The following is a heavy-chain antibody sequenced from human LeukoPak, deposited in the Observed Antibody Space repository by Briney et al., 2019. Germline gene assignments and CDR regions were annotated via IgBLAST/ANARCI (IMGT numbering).Heavy chain of an antibody. CDR1: GFTFSSYW. CDR3: ASALTTATPHFHC. CDR2: IDTDGSSA. Sequence: GGSLRLSCAASGFTFSSYWMHWVRQPPGKGLVWVSRIDTDGSSATYADSVKGRFTISRDNAKNTVYLQMNSLRVEDTGVYYCASALTTATPHFHCWGQGTLVTVSS. J-gene: IGHJ4*02. V-gene: IGHV3-74*01. D-gene: IGHD1-14*01.